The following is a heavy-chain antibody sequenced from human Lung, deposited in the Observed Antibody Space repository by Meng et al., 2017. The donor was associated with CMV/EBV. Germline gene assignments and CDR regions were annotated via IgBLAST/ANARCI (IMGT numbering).Heavy chain of an antibody. D-gene: IGHD3-10*01. Sequence: ASVXVSCKASGYTFTGYYIHWVRQAPGQGLEWMGWINPKSGDTNYAQKFQGRVSMTRDTSITTGYMELRSLRSDDTAVYYCAREQAGDYGSGQDACDIWGQGTXVTVSS. CDR3: AREQAGDYGSGQDACDI. CDR1: GYTFTGYY. J-gene: IGHJ3*02. V-gene: IGHV1-2*02. CDR2: INPKSGDT.